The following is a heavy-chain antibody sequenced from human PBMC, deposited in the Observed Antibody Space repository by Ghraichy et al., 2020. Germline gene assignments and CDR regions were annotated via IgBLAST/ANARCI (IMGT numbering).Heavy chain of an antibody. CDR2: LDPSGGGA. D-gene: IGHD2-15*01. J-gene: IGHJ5*02. Sequence: GGSLRLSCGASGFTFSSYAMNWVRQAPGKGLEWVSTLDPSGGGAYYADSVKGRFTISRDNSKYTLFLQMNSLRAEDTAVYYCAKSGGYCSGGTCYPNWFDPWGQGTLVTISS. V-gene: IGHV3-23*01. CDR1: GFTFSSYA. CDR3: AKSGGYCSGGTCYPNWFDP.